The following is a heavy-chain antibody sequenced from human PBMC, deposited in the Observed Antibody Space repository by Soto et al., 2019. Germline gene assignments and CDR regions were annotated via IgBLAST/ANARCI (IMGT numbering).Heavy chain of an antibody. CDR3: ARELAGFGARYFDL. Sequence: GASVKPSCTASGYTFTSYGISWVRQAPGQGLEWMGWISAYNGNTNYAQKLQGRVTMTTDTSTSTAYMELRSLRSDDTAVYYCARELAGFGARYFDLWGRGTLVTVSS. CDR1: GYTFTSYG. V-gene: IGHV1-18*01. J-gene: IGHJ2*01. CDR2: ISAYNGNT. D-gene: IGHD6-19*01.